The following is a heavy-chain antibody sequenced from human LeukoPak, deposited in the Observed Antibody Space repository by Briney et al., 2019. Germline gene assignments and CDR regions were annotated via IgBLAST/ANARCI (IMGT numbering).Heavy chain of an antibody. CDR3: AKSDCASDGCKLLNY. CDR2: ISGSGDAT. J-gene: IGHJ4*01. Sequence: PGGSLRLSCAVSGFMFSQHTMSWVRQAPGKRLEWVSSISGSGDATRYADSVMGRFTISRDNAKNTLSLQMNSLRAEDTAVYYCAKSDCASDGCKLLNYWGQEPWSPPPQ. V-gene: IGHV3-23*01. CDR1: GFMFSQHT. D-gene: IGHD3-10*01.